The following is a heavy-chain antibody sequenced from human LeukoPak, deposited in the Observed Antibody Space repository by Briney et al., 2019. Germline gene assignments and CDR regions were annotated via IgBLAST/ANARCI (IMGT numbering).Heavy chain of an antibody. J-gene: IGHJ4*02. CDR1: GFTFSSYS. Sequence: GGSLRLSCAASGFTFSSYSMNWVRQAPGKGLEWVSSISNSSSYIFYADSVKGRFTISRDNAKNSLFLQMNSLRAEDTAVYYCARDGSYSSGWYDYWGQGTLVTVSS. CDR3: ARDGSYSSGWYDY. V-gene: IGHV3-21*06. D-gene: IGHD6-19*01. CDR2: ISNSSSYI.